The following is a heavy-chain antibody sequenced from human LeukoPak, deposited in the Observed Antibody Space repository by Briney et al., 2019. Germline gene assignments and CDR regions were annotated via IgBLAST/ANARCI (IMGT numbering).Heavy chain of an antibody. CDR2: INQDGSEE. CDR3: VRDGGVSGYDLLDY. V-gene: IGHV3-7*01. J-gene: IGHJ4*02. CDR1: GFTFSHYW. D-gene: IGHD5-12*01. Sequence: GGSLRLSCAASGFTFSHYWMTWVRRAPGKGLEWVSQINQDGSEEYYMDSVKARFTISRDNAKNSVFLQMNSLRAEDTAVYYCVRDGGVSGYDLLDYWGQGTLVTVSS.